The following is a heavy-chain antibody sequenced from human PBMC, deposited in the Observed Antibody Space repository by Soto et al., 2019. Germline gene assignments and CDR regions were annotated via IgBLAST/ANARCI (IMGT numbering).Heavy chain of an antibody. Sequence: QAHLVQSGTEVKMPGDSVQVSCKASGFVSTNHNFHWVRQAPGQSLEWMGRINAGNGNTQYSQNFQCRVTFTSDPSASTAFMELTNLRFEDRAMYYCASDYGSNWRLWGQGTLVSVSS. CDR1: GFVSTNHN. CDR3: ASDYGSNWRL. D-gene: IGHD6-19*01. J-gene: IGHJ4*02. V-gene: IGHV1-3*01. CDR2: INAGNGNT.